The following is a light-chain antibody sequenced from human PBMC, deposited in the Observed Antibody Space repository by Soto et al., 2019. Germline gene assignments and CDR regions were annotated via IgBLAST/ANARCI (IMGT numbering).Light chain of an antibody. CDR1: QSVSTTY. CDR3: QQYGNSPPYS. Sequence: EIVLTQSPGSLSLSPGEGATLSCRASQSVSTTYLAWYQLKPGQAPRLVIYATSSRAAGIPDRCRGSGSGTEFTLTISSLEPEDVGVYFCQQYGNSPPYSFGQGTKLEIK. CDR2: ATS. V-gene: IGKV3-20*01. J-gene: IGKJ2*03.